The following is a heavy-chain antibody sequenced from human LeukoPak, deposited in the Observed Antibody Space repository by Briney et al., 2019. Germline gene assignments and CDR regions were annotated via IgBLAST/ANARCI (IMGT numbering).Heavy chain of an antibody. D-gene: IGHD3-10*01. Sequence: GGSLRLSCAASGFTFSSCGMHWVRQAPGKGLEWVAVIWYDGSNKYYADSVKGRFTISRDNAKNTLYLQMNSLRAEDTAVYHCVRVGGRSSIGGDCWGQGTLVTVSS. J-gene: IGHJ4*02. CDR3: VRVGGRSSIGGDC. CDR1: GFTFSSCG. V-gene: IGHV3-33*01. CDR2: IWYDGSNK.